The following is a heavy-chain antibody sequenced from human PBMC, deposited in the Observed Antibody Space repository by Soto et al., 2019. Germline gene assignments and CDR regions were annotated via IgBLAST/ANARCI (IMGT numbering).Heavy chain of an antibody. Sequence: ASVKVSCKASGYTFTSYDINWVRQTTGQGLEWMGWMNPNSGNTGYAQKFQGRVTMTRNTSISTAYMELSSLRSEDTAVYYWARVIAVTQIVPAAIGYYYYYYMDVWGKGTTVTVSS. CDR1: GYTFTSYD. D-gene: IGHD2-2*01. V-gene: IGHV1-8*01. CDR2: MNPNSGNT. J-gene: IGHJ6*03. CDR3: ARVIAVTQIVPAAIGYYYYYYMDV.